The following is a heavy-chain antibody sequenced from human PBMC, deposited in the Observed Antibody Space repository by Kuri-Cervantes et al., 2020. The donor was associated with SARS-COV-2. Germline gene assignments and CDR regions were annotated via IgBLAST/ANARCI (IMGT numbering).Heavy chain of an antibody. CDR1: GFTFSSYS. Sequence: GESLKISCAASGFTFSSYSMSWVRQAPGKGLEWVSSISSSSSYIYYADSVKGRFTISRDNAKNSLYLQMNSLRAEDTAVYYCARGGGYDFWSGFDYWGQGTLVTVSS. CDR2: ISSSSSYI. D-gene: IGHD3-3*01. CDR3: ARGGGYDFWSGFDY. V-gene: IGHV3-21*01. J-gene: IGHJ4*02.